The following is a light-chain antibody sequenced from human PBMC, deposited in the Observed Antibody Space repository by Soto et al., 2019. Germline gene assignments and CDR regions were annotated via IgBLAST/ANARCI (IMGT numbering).Light chain of an antibody. CDR2: EVS. Sequence: QSALTQPASVSGSPGQSITISCTGTSSDVGGYNYVSWYQQHPGKAPQLMIYEVSNRPSGVSNRFSGSKSGNTASLTISGLQAEDEDDYYCSSSTSSSTVFGGGTKLTVL. CDR1: SSDVGGYNY. CDR3: SSSTSSSTV. J-gene: IGLJ2*01. V-gene: IGLV2-14*01.